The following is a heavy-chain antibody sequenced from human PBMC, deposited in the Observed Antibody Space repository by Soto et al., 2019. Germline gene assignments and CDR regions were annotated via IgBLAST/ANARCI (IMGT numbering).Heavy chain of an antibody. CDR2: IYYSGST. J-gene: IGHJ5*02. Sequence: QVQLQESGPGLVKPSETLSLTCTVSGGSISSDYWSWIRQPPGKGLEWIGDIYYSGSTNYNPSLKSRVTISVDTSKNQFSLKLSSVTAADTAVYYCARLGRYCSGGRCYAWFDPWGQGTLVPVSS. V-gene: IGHV4-59*08. CDR1: GGSISSDY. D-gene: IGHD2-15*01. CDR3: ARLGRYCSGGRCYAWFDP.